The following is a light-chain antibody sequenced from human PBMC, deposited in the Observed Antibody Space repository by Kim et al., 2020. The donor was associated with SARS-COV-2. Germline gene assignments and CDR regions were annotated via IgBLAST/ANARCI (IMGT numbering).Light chain of an antibody. CDR3: QQLNSYPLT. Sequence: ACGGDRVTINWRARESGGSDLAWYQHKPGKAPELLIYRISTLQSGVPSRFSGSGSVTEITLTISSLQPEDFATYYCQQLNSYPLTFGQGTRLEIK. J-gene: IGKJ5*01. V-gene: IGKV1-9*01. CDR1: ESGGSD. CDR2: RIS.